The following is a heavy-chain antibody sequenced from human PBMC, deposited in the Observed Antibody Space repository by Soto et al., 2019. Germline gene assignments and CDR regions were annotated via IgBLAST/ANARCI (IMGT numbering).Heavy chain of an antibody. Sequence: LRFSCAASGLTFSSYAMSWVRQAPGKGLEWVSAISGSGGSTYYADSVKGRFTISRDNSKNTLYLQMNSLRAEDTAVYYCAKDHVAAHDYWGQGTLVTVSS. V-gene: IGHV3-23*01. CDR2: ISGSGGST. CDR1: GLTFSSYA. D-gene: IGHD6-13*01. CDR3: AKDHVAAHDY. J-gene: IGHJ4*02.